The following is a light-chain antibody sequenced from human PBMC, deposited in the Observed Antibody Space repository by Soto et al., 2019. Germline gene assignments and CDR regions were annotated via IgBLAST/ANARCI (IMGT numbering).Light chain of an antibody. V-gene: IGKV3-15*01. Sequence: DIVMTQSPATLSVSPGERATLSCRASQNISTNVAWYQQKPGQAPRLLLLSASSRLSDIPARFSGSGSGTEFTLTISGLHSEDVAVYYCHHFNTWPPKAFGHGTNGAFK. CDR1: QNISTN. CDR2: SAS. CDR3: HHFNTWPPKA. J-gene: IGKJ1*01.